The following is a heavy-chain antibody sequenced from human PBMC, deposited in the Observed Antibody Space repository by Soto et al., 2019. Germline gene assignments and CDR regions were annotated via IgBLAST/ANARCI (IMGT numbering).Heavy chain of an antibody. V-gene: IGHV1-69*13. D-gene: IGHD3-9*01. CDR3: ARDSFRYYDILTGYYAPYYYGMDV. CDR1: GGTFSSYA. Sequence: ASVKVSCKASGGTFSSYAISWVRQAPGQGLEWMGGIIPIFGTANYAQKFQGRVTITADESTSTAYMELSSLRSEDTAVYYCARDSFRYYDILTGYYAPYYYGMDVWGQGTTVTVSS. CDR2: IIPIFGTA. J-gene: IGHJ6*02.